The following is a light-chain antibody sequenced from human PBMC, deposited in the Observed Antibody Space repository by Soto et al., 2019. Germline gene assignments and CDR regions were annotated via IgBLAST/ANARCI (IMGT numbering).Light chain of an antibody. V-gene: IGKV4-1*01. CDR2: WAS. CDR3: QQYFSFPWT. Sequence: DIVMTQSPDSLAVSLGERATINCKSRQRVLYSSNNKNYLAWYQQRPGQAPNLLIYWASTRESGVPDRFSGSGSGTDFTLTISSLKAEDVAIYYCQQYFSFPWTFGQGTKVEIK. CDR1: QRVLYSSNNKNY. J-gene: IGKJ1*01.